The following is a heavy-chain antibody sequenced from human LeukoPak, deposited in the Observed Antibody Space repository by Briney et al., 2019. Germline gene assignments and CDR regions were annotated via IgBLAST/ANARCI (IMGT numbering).Heavy chain of an antibody. V-gene: IGHV4-34*01. D-gene: IGHD6-19*01. J-gene: IGHJ4*02. CDR3: ARDWRVLAGEFDY. CDR1: GGSFSGYY. Sequence: SETLSLTCAVYGGSFSGYYWSWIRQPPGKGLEWIGEINHSGSTNYNPSLKSRVTISVDTSKNQFSLKLSSVTAADTAVYYCARDWRVLAGEFDYWGQGTLATVSS. CDR2: INHSGST.